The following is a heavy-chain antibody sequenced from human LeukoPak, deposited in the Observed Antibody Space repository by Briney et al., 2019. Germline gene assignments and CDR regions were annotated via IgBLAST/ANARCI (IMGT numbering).Heavy chain of an antibody. J-gene: IGHJ6*03. CDR3: ARSIAVAGNYYYDYMDV. Sequence: ASVKVSCKASGYTFTGYYMHWVRQAPGQGLEWMGWINPNSGGTNYAQKFQGRVTMTRDTSISTAYMELSRPRSDDPAVVLCARSIAVAGNYYYDYMDVWGKGTTVTVSS. V-gene: IGHV1-2*02. CDR1: GYTFTGYY. CDR2: INPNSGGT. D-gene: IGHD6-19*01.